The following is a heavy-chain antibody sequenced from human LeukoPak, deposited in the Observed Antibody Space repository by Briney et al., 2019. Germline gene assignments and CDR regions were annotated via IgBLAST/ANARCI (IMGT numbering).Heavy chain of an antibody. CDR1: GTSINSGGYH. Sequence: SETLSLTCIVSGTSINSGGYHWTWVRQHPEKGLEWIWYIYYSGYTFYNPSLRSRVALSLDTSKNQFSLRLRSVTVADTAVYCCARDLGGGSYYGWFFDIWGRGTLVTVSS. D-gene: IGHD1-26*01. CDR3: ARDLGGGSYYGWFFDI. V-gene: IGHV4-31*03. J-gene: IGHJ2*01. CDR2: IYYSGYT.